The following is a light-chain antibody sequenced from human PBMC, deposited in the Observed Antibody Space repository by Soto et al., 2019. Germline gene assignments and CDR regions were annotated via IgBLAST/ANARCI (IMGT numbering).Light chain of an antibody. CDR2: GAS. CDR3: QQYKDWFSIS. V-gene: IGKV3-15*01. CDR1: QSISTN. J-gene: IGKJ5*01. Sequence: EIVMTQSPATLSASPGERVTLSCRASQSISTNSAWYQQKPGQAPRLLIYGASTRVTGIPARFSGSGSGTGFTLTISSLQSEDSGVYYCQQYKDWFSISFGQGTRLEIK.